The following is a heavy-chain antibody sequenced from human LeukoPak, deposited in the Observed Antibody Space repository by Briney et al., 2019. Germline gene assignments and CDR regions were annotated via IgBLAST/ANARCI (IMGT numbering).Heavy chain of an antibody. CDR1: GLTFSSYS. J-gene: IGHJ3*02. CDR3: AREHPSVGAFDI. CDR2: ISSSSSYI. V-gene: IGHV3-21*01. Sequence: PGGSLRLSCAASGLTFSSYSMNWVRQAPGKGLGWVSSISSSSSYIYYADSVKGRFTISRDNAKNSLYLQMNSLRAEDTAVYYCAREHPSVGAFDIWGQGTMVTVSS.